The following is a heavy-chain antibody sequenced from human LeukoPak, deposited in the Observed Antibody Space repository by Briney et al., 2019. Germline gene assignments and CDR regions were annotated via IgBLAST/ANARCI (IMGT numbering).Heavy chain of an antibody. D-gene: IGHD2-15*01. V-gene: IGHV3-11*05. CDR2: ISSSSSYT. Sequence: PGGSLRLSCAASGFTFSDYYMSWIRQAPGNGLEWVSYISSSSSYTNYADSVKGRFTISRDNAKNSLYLQMNSLRAEGTAVYYCARDSAVCSGGSCSDYWGQGTLVTVSS. J-gene: IGHJ4*02. CDR1: GFTFSDYY. CDR3: ARDSAVCSGGSCSDY.